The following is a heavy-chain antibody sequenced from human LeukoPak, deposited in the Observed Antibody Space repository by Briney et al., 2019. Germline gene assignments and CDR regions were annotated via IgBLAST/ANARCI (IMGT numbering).Heavy chain of an antibody. V-gene: IGHV4-34*01. D-gene: IGHD6-19*01. CDR3: ASGGSGQYIDY. CDR2: INHSGST. Sequence: SETLSLTCAVYGGSFSGYYWSWIRQPPGKGLEWIGEINHSGSTNYNPSLKSRVTISVDTSKNQFSLKLSSVTAADTAVYYCASGGSGQYIDYWGQGTLVTVSS. CDR1: GGSFSGYY. J-gene: IGHJ4*02.